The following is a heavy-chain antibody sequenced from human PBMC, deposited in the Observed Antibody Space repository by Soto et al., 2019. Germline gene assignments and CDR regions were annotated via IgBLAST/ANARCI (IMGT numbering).Heavy chain of an antibody. D-gene: IGHD4-17*01. V-gene: IGHV1-69*02. Sequence: GASVKVSCKASGGTFSSYTISWVRQAPGQGLEWMGRIIPILGIANYAQKFQGRVTITADKSTSTAYMELSSLRSEDTAVYYCARGSYYGATIADYWGQGTLVTVSS. J-gene: IGHJ4*02. CDR2: IIPILGIA. CDR1: GGTFSSYT. CDR3: ARGSYYGATIADY.